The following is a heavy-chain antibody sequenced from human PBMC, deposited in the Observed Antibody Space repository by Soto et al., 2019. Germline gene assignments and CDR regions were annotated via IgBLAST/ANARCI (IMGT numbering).Heavy chain of an antibody. CDR3: ARDVDYSFDY. Sequence: GGSLRLSCAASGFTFDSYTMAWVRQAPGKGLEWVSSISGSGGSPSYADYVQGRFTISRDNSRNTLYLQMNSLRAEDTAVYYCARDVDYSFDYWGQGTLVTVSS. J-gene: IGHJ4*02. CDR1: GFTFDSYT. V-gene: IGHV3-23*01. D-gene: IGHD4-4*01. CDR2: ISGSGGSP.